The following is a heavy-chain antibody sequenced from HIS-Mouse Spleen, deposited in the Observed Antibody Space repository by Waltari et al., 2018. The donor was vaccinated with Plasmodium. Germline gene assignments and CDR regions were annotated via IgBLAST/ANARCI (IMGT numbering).Heavy chain of an antibody. Sequence: QLQLQESGPGLVKPSETLSLTCTVSGGSISSSSYYWGWIRQPPGKGLEWIGSIYYSGRTYYNPSLKRRVTISVDTSKNQFSLKLGSVTAADTAVYYCARDETVRGMSGYVDYWGQGTLVTVSS. J-gene: IGHJ4*02. CDR1: GGSISSSSYY. V-gene: IGHV4-39*07. CDR2: IYYSGRT. D-gene: IGHD5-12*01. CDR3: ARDETVRGMSGYVDY.